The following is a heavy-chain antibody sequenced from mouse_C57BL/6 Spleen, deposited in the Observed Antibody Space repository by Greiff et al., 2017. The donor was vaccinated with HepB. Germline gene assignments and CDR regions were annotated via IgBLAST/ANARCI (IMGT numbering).Heavy chain of an antibody. D-gene: IGHD1-1*01. CDR2: INPNNGGT. V-gene: IGHV1-18*01. Sequence: VESGASVKIPCKASGYTFTDYNMDWVKQSHGKSLEWSGDINPNNGGTIYNQKFKGKATLTVDKSSSTAYMELRSLTSEDTAVYYCARRGYGSREDWYFDVWGTGTTVTVSS. CDR1: GYTFTDYN. CDR3: ARRGYGSREDWYFDV. J-gene: IGHJ1*03.